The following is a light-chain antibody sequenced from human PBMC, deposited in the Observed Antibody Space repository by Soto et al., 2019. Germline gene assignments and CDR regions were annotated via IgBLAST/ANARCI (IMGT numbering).Light chain of an antibody. CDR1: SYNIGSNT. V-gene: IGLV1-44*01. Sequence: QSALTQPPSASGTPGQRVTISCSGSSYNIGSNTVNWYKQLPGTAPKHLIYSNKQRPSGVPDRFSGSKSGTSPSLAFCGFQLEDGVDYYCAAWDDTLNVYFFGTGTRATAL. CDR2: SNK. J-gene: IGLJ1*01. CDR3: AAWDDTLNVYF.